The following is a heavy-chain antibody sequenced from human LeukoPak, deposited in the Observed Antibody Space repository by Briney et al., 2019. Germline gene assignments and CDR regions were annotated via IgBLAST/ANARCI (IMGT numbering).Heavy chain of an antibody. V-gene: IGHV3-21*01. CDR1: GFTFSSYS. D-gene: IGHD2-15*01. CDR2: ISSSSSYI. J-gene: IGHJ5*02. CDR3: ARDYGIRSLSRNWFDP. Sequence: GGSLRLSCAASGFTFSSYSMNWVRQAPGKGLEWVSSISSSSSYIYYADSVKGRFTISRDNAKNSLYLQMNSLRAEDTAVYYCARDYGIRSLSRNWFDPWGRGTLVTVSS.